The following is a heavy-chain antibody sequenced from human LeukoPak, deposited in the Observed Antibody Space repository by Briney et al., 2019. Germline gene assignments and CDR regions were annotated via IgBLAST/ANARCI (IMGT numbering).Heavy chain of an antibody. CDR1: GYTFTSYG. V-gene: IGHV1-18*01. Sequence: EASVKVSCKASGYTFTSYGISWVRQAPGQGLEWMGWISAYNGNTNYAQKLQGRVTMTTDTSPSTPSMERRSLRSGDTAVYLCERLVHPYAFDIWGQGKMVTLSS. CDR2: ISAYNGNT. J-gene: IGHJ3*02. D-gene: IGHD1-26*01. CDR3: ERLVHPYAFDI.